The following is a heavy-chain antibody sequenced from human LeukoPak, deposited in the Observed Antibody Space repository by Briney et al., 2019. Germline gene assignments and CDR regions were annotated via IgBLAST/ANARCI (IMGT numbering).Heavy chain of an antibody. CDR1: GFTFSSYE. J-gene: IGHJ4*02. CDR2: ISSSGSTI. Sequence: GGSLRLSCAASGFTFSSYEMNWVRQAPGKGLEWVSYISSSGSTIYYADSVKGRFTISRDNAKNSLYLQMNSLRGEDTAVYYCARGNTYYYGSGSSYYFDYWGQGTLVTVFS. D-gene: IGHD3-10*01. CDR3: ARGNTYYYGSGSSYYFDY. V-gene: IGHV3-48*03.